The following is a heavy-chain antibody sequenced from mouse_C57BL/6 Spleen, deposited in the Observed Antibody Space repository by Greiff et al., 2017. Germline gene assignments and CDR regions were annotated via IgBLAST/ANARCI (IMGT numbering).Heavy chain of an antibody. V-gene: IGHV5-17*01. Sequence: EVQGVESGGGLVKPGGSLKLSCAASGFTFSDYGMHWVRQAPEKGLEWVAYISSGSSTIYSADTVKGRFTISRDNAKNTLFLQMTSLRSEDTAMDYCARRDYSKGYAMDYWGQGTSVTVSS. CDR3: ARRDYSKGYAMDY. CDR2: ISSGSSTI. D-gene: IGHD2-5*01. J-gene: IGHJ4*01. CDR1: GFTFSDYG.